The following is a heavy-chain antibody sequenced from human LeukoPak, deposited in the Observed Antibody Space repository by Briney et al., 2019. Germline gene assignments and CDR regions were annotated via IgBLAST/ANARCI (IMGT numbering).Heavy chain of an antibody. CDR1: GFTFSSYS. D-gene: IGHD3-9*01. V-gene: IGHV3-21*04. Sequence: GGSLRLSCAASGFTFSSYSMNWVRQAPGKGLEWVSSISSSSSYIYYADSVKGRFTISRDNAKNSLYLQMNSLRAEDTAVYYCAKDYRRYFDWLFRFDPWGQGTLVTVSS. J-gene: IGHJ5*02. CDR3: AKDYRRYFDWLFRFDP. CDR2: ISSSSSYI.